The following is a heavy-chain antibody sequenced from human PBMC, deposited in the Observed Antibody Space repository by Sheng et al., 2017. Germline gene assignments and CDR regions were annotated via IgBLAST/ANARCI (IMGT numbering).Heavy chain of an antibody. CDR1: GFTFSRNW. D-gene: IGHD6-19*01. V-gene: IGHV3-7*01. Sequence: EVQLVESGGGLVQPEKSLRLSCATSGFTFSRNWMSWVRQAPGKGLEWVANMNRDGSQIHYADSVKGRFTISRDNAKNSLYLQLSSLTTDDTAVYYCAIGLNYWGQGTLVIVSS. CDR3: AIGLNY. J-gene: IGHJ4*02. CDR2: MNRDGSQI.